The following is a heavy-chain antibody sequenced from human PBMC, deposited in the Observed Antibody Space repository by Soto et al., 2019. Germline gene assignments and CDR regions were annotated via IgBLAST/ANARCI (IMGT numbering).Heavy chain of an antibody. CDR1: GFTFSSYS. V-gene: IGHV3-48*01. CDR2: ISSSSSTI. CDR3: AREADNIVLMVYAAQGGWFDP. Sequence: GGSLRLSCAASGFTFSSYSMNWVRQAPGKGLEWVSYISSSSSTIYYEDSVKGVFTISSDNAKNSLYLQMNSLRAEDTAVYYCAREADNIVLMVYAAQGGWFDPWGQGTLVTVSS. D-gene: IGHD2-8*01. J-gene: IGHJ5*02.